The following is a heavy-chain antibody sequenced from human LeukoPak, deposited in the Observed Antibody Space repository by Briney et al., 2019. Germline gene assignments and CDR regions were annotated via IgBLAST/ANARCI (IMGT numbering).Heavy chain of an antibody. CDR3: ARAVMVRGVRFDY. J-gene: IGHJ4*02. D-gene: IGHD3-10*01. CDR1: GYTFTNYG. CDR2: ISAYNGNT. Sequence: ASVKVSCKAYGYTFTNYGISWVRQAPGQGLEWMGWISAYNGNTNYAQKLQGRVTMTTDTSTSTAYMELRSLRSDDTAVYYRARAVMVRGVRFDYWGQGTLVTVSS. V-gene: IGHV1-18*01.